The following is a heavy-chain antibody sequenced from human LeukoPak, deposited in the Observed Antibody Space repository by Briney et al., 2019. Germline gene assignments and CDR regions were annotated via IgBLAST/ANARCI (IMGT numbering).Heavy chain of an antibody. CDR2: IYHSGST. V-gene: IGHV4-38-2*02. J-gene: IGHJ4*02. Sequence: PSETLSLTCTVSGYSISSGYYWGWIRQPPGKGLEWIGSIYHSGSTYYNPSLKSRVTISVDTSKNQFSLKLSSVTAADTAVYYCARAGYSSGWPLDYWGQGTLVTVSS. D-gene: IGHD6-19*01. CDR3: ARAGYSSGWPLDY. CDR1: GYSISSGYY.